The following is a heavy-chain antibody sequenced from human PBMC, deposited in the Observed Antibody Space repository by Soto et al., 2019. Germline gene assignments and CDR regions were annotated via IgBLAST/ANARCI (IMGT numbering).Heavy chain of an antibody. CDR2: INPNSGVT. CDR3: ARGRCDGGSCRSNYFYMDV. J-gene: IGHJ6*03. D-gene: IGHD2-15*01. Sequence: QVQLLQSGAEVKKPGTSVKVSCKASGFTFTGYYMVWVRQAPGQGLEWMGWINPNSGVTKYEPKFQGWVTVSRDTSMNSSYLELSRLKSDDTAIYYCARGRCDGGSCRSNYFYMDVWGTGTTVTVSS. CDR1: GFTFTGYY. V-gene: IGHV1-2*04.